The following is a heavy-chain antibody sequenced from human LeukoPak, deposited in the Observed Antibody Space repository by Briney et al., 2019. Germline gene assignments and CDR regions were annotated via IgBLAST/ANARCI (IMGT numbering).Heavy chain of an antibody. CDR3: ARDPPPGIAVARYGMDV. D-gene: IGHD6-19*01. CDR2: IYYSGNT. Sequence: PSETLSLTCTVSGVSISSYYWSWIRQPPGKGLEWIGYIYYSGNTDYNPSLKSRVTISVDTSKKQFSLKLSSVTAADTAVYYCARDPPPGIAVARYGMDVWGQGTTVTVSS. CDR1: GVSISSYY. J-gene: IGHJ6*02. V-gene: IGHV4-59*12.